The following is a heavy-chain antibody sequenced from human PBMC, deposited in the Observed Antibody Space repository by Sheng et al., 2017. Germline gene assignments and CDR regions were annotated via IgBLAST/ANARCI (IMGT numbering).Heavy chain of an antibody. CDR1: GFTLSSYG. CDR3: AKGGSYGDYAPLDS. D-gene: IGHD4-17*01. CDR2: RRYDGSNE. J-gene: IGHJ4*02. V-gene: IGHV3-30*02. Sequence: QVQLVESGGGVVQPGGSLRLSCAVSGFTLSSYGMHWVRQAPGKGLEWVAFRRYDGSNEHYADPVKGRFTITGDTSKNTLYLQMNSLRPEDTALYYCAKGGSYGDYAPLDSWGQGTLVTVSS.